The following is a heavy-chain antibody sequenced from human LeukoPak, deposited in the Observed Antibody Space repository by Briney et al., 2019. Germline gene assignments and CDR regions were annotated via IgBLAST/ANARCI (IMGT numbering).Heavy chain of an antibody. CDR2: IYHSGST. Sequence: SETLSLTCTVSGYSISSCYYWGWMWQPPGKGLEWIGSIYHSGSTHYNPSLKSRVTISVDTSKNQFSLKLSSVTAADTAVYYCAREAGGYGGNENYYYTDVWGKGTTVTVSS. D-gene: IGHD5-12*01. V-gene: IGHV4-38-2*02. J-gene: IGHJ6*03. CDR1: GYSISSCYY. CDR3: AREAGGYGGNENYYYTDV.